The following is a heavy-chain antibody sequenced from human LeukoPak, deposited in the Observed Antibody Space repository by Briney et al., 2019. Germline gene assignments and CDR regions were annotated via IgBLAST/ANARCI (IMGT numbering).Heavy chain of an antibody. Sequence: GGSLRLSCAATGFIFSSYAMSWVREAPGKGLEWVSAISGSGVSTYYADSVKGRFSISRDNSKNTLYLQMNSLRAEDMAVYYCAKGPLIEVAGTTWDYWGQGTLVTLSS. CDR1: GFIFSSYA. J-gene: IGHJ4*02. CDR2: ISGSGVST. D-gene: IGHD6-19*01. CDR3: AKGPLIEVAGTTWDY. V-gene: IGHV3-23*01.